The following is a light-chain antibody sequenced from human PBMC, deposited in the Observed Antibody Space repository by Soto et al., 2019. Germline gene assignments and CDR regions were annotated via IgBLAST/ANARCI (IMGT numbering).Light chain of an antibody. Sequence: QSALTQPASVSGSPGQSITISCTGTSSDVGGYNYVSWYQQHPGKAPKLMIYDVSNRPSGVSNRFSGSKSGNTASLTISGLQAEDEADYYCSSSTSSSTLYVFGTGTKLIVL. V-gene: IGLV2-14*01. J-gene: IGLJ1*01. CDR1: SSDVGGYNY. CDR3: SSSTSSSTLYV. CDR2: DVS.